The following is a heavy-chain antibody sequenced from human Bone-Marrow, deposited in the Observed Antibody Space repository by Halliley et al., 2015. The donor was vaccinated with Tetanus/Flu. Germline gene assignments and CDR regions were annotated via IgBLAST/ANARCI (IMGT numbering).Heavy chain of an antibody. Sequence: SLRLSCVASGFTFSNFAMSWVRQAPGKGLEWVLDISGSGGRTYYGDSVKGRFSISRDNSKNTLYLQMNSLRVEDTAVYYCAKRASDSAGYYFEKWGQGTLVTVSS. CDR2: ISGSGGRT. D-gene: IGHD3-22*01. V-gene: IGHV3-23*01. CDR3: AKRASDSAGYYFEK. CDR1: GFTFSNFA. J-gene: IGHJ4*02.